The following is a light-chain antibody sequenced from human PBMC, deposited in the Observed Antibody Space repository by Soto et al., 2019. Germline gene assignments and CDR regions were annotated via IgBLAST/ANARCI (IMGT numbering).Light chain of an antibody. CDR2: GAS. V-gene: IGKV3-15*01. CDR3: QQYNDWQT. CDR1: QSVSSN. Sequence: EIVMTQSPATLSVSPGERATLSCRASQSVSSNLAWYQQKPGQAPRLLIYGASTRATGIPARFSGGGSGTEFTLTISSLQSEDFAVYYCQQYNDWQTFGQGTKV. J-gene: IGKJ1*01.